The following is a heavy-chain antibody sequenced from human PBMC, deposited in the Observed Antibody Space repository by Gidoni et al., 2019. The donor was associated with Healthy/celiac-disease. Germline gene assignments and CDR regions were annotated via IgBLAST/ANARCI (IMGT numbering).Heavy chain of an antibody. D-gene: IGHD3-3*01. Sequence: QLHLQESGPGLVKPSDTLSLPCTVSGCSISSSSYYWGWIRQPPGKGLEWIGSIYYSGSTYYNPSLKSRVTISVDTSKNQFSLKLSSVTAADTAVYYCARQYDFWSGYYGADAFDIWGQGTMVTVSS. J-gene: IGHJ3*02. CDR3: ARQYDFWSGYYGADAFDI. V-gene: IGHV4-39*01. CDR1: GCSISSSSYY. CDR2: IYYSGST.